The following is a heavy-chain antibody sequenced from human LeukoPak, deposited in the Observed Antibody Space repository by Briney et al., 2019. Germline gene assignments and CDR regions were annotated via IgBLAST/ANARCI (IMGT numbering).Heavy chain of an antibody. D-gene: IGHD1-1*01. CDR2: INPNSGGA. CDR3: ARVQTRNDAFDL. V-gene: IGHV1-2*02. Sequence: ASVKVSCKASGYTXTGYYIHWVRQAPGQGLEWMGWINPNSGGANYARRFQGRVTMTRDTSISTAYMDLSRLRSDDTAVYYCARVQTRNDAFDLWGRGTLVTVSS. CDR1: GYTXTGYY. J-gene: IGHJ2*01.